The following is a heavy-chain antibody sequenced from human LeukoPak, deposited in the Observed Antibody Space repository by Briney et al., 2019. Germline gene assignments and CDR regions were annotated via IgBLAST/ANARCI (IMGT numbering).Heavy chain of an antibody. J-gene: IGHJ4*02. Sequence: PGGSLRLSCEASGFTFSSYAMSWVRQAPGKGLAWVSVISSSADSTYYADSVKGRFTISRDNSKNTLYLQMNNLRAEDTAVYYCAKVRITMIVVGANYDYWGQGTLVTVSS. V-gene: IGHV3-23*01. CDR3: AKVRITMIVVGANYDY. CDR2: ISSSADST. D-gene: IGHD3-22*01. CDR1: GFTFSSYA.